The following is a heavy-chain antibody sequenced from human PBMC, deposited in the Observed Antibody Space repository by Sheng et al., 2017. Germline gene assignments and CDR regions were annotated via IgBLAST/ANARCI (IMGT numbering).Heavy chain of an antibody. CDR3: ARDEYDSRGSWFDP. J-gene: IGHJ5*02. CDR1: GGSISSYY. V-gene: IGHV4-59*01. D-gene: IGHD3-22*01. Sequence: QVQLQESGPGLVKPSETLSLTCTVSGGSISSYYWSWIRQPPGKGLEWIGYIYYSGSTNYNPSLKSRVTISVDTSKNQFSLKLSSVTAADTAVYYCARDEYDSRGSWFDPWGQGTLVTVSS. CDR2: IYYSGST.